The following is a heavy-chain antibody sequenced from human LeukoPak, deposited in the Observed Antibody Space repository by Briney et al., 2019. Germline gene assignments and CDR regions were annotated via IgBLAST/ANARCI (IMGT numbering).Heavy chain of an antibody. Sequence: GESLKISCKGSGYTFTSYWIGWVRQMPGKGLEWMGVIHPGGSDTRYSPSFQGQVTISADKSITTAYLQWSSLKASDTAMYYCARGRNTAMDPFDYWGQGTLVTVSS. CDR3: ARGRNTAMDPFDY. CDR1: GYTFTSYW. V-gene: IGHV5-51*01. D-gene: IGHD5-18*01. J-gene: IGHJ4*02. CDR2: IHPGGSDT.